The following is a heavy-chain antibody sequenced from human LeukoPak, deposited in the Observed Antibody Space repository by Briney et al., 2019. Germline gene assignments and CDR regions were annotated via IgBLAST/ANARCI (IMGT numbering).Heavy chain of an antibody. D-gene: IGHD1-1*01. CDR2: INPIGGGR. CDR1: GYIFTESY. Sequence: ASVKVSCKASGYIFTESYIQWVRQAPGQGLEWVGRINPIGGGRNYAQSFEGRVTMTRDTSISTAYMELSRLTSDDTAIYYCARGTTEGDYWGQGTLVTVSS. V-gene: IGHV1-2*06. J-gene: IGHJ4*02. CDR3: ARGTTEGDY.